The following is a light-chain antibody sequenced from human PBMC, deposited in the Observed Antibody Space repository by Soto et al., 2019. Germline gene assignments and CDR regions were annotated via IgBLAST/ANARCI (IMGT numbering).Light chain of an antibody. V-gene: IGKV1-17*01. CDR2: SAS. J-gene: IGKJ1*01. Sequence: DIQMSQSPSSLSPSVGGRVTITCRASQAIRSDLGWYQKKPGKAPKRLIYSASSLHSGVPSRFSGSGSGTEFSLPISGLQPEDFATYYCLQHNSFPPTFDQGTKVDIK. CDR1: QAIRSD. CDR3: LQHNSFPPT.